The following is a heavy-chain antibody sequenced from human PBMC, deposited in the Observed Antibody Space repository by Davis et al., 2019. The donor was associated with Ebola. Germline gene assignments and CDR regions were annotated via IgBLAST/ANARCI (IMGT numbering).Heavy chain of an antibody. J-gene: IGHJ6*02. CDR2: ISAYNGNT. D-gene: IGHD4-17*01. CDR1: GYTFTSYG. Sequence: ASVKVSCKASGYTFTSYGISWVRQAPGQGLEWMGWISAYNGNTNYAQKLQGRVTMTTDTSTSTAYMELRSLRSDDTAVYYCARPLDPTVTTVGESLLGMDVWGQGTTVIVSS. CDR3: ARPLDPTVTTVGESLLGMDV. V-gene: IGHV1-18*01.